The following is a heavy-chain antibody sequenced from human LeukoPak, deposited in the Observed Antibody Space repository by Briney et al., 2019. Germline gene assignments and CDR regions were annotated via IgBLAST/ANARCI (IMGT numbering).Heavy chain of an antibody. Sequence: GGPLLLSCAASGSTLSSYSMNWVRQAPGKGLEWVSSISSSSSYIYYADSVKGRFTISRDNAKNSLYLQMNSLRAEDTAVYYCARVGRGYINDYWGQGTLVTVSS. CDR1: GSTLSSYS. V-gene: IGHV3-21*01. CDR2: ISSSSSYI. J-gene: IGHJ4*02. D-gene: IGHD4-11*01. CDR3: ARVGRGYINDY.